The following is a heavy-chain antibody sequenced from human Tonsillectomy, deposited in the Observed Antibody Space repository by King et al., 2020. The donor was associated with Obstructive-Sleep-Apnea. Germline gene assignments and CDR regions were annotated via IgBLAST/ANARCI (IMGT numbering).Heavy chain of an antibody. CDR2: ISYDGSNK. Sequence: VQLVESGGGVVQPGRSLRLSCAASGFTFSSYAMHWVRQAPGKGLEWVAIISYDGSNKYYADSVKGRFTISRDNSKNTLNLQMNSLRAEDTAVYYCERDRVVGATHPYWGQGTLVTVSS. V-gene: IGHV3-30*04. CDR1: GFTFSSYA. J-gene: IGHJ4*02. CDR3: ERDRVVGATHPY. D-gene: IGHD1-26*01.